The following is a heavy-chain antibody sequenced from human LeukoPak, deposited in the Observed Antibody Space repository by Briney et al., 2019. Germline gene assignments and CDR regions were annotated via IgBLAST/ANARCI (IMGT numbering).Heavy chain of an antibody. CDR3: ARAYYYDSTGYFEDEY. D-gene: IGHD3-22*01. J-gene: IGHJ4*02. V-gene: IGHV4-34*01. CDR2: INHSGRT. CDR1: GGSLSGYN. Sequence: ASETLSLTCAVYGGSLSGYNWFWIRQPPGKGLEWIGKINHSGRTNYNPSLKSRVTISIDKSENRFSVKLTSVTAADSAVYSCARAYYYDSTGYFEDEYWGQGTLVAVSS.